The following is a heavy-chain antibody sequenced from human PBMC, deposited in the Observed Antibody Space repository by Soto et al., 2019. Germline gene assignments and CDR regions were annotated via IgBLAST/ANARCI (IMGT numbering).Heavy chain of an antibody. Sequence: GGSLRLSCAASAFTFSSYAMSCVRQAPGKGLEWVGHVKTKTDGGTTDYAAPVKGRFTISRDDSKNTLHLQMNSLRTEDTAVYYCSRDDSDWFFNWGRRTLVTVSS. CDR1: AFTFSSYA. CDR3: SRDDSDWFFN. V-gene: IGHV3-15*01. J-gene: IGHJ4*02. CDR2: VKTKTDGGTT. D-gene: IGHD3-9*01.